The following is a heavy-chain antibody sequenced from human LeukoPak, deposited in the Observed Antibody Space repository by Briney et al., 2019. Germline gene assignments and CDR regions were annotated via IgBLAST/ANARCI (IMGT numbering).Heavy chain of an antibody. CDR3: ARVDSSGWHYFDY. J-gene: IGHJ4*02. Sequence: PGGSLRLSRAASGFTFSNYAMHWVRQAPGKGLEWVAVISYDGSNKYYADSVKGRFTISRDNSKNTLYLQMNSLRAEDTAVYYCARVDSSGWHYFDYWGQGTLVTVSS. CDR2: ISYDGSNK. V-gene: IGHV3-30-3*01. D-gene: IGHD6-19*01. CDR1: GFTFSNYA.